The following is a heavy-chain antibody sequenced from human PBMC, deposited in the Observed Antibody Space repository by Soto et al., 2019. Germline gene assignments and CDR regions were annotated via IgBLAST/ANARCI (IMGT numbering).Heavy chain of an antibody. V-gene: IGHV3-23*01. D-gene: IGHD3-10*01. CDR2: ISGSGGST. Sequence: GGSLRLSCEGSGFTFSSYAMSWVRQAPGKGLEWVSAISGSGGSTYYADSVKGRFSISRDNSKNTLYLQINSLRAEDTAVYYCAKDQYGSGSPDAFDIWGQGTMVTVSS. CDR1: GFTFSSYA. J-gene: IGHJ3*02. CDR3: AKDQYGSGSPDAFDI.